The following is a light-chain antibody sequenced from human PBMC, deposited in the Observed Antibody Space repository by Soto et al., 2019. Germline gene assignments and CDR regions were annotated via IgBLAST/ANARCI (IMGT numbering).Light chain of an antibody. CDR3: AAWDDSLSGPV. V-gene: IGLV1-47*01. CDR1: SSNIGSNY. J-gene: IGLJ2*01. Sequence: QSVLTQPPSASGTPGQRVTISCSGSSSNIGSNYVYWYQQFPGTAPKLLIYRNNQRPSGVPDRFSGSKSDTSASLAISGLRSEDEADYYCAAWDDSLSGPVFGGGTKLTVL. CDR2: RNN.